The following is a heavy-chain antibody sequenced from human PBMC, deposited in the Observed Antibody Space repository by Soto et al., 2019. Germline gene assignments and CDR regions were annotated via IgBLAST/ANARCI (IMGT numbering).Heavy chain of an antibody. CDR1: RFSVTNNKY. CDR2: IYHSGAT. V-gene: IGHV4-4*02. D-gene: IGHD2-8*01. Sequence: QAQLQESGPGLVRSSGTLSLTCTVSRFSVTNNKYWNWVRQSPGKALEWIGEIYHSGATYYNPSLNARDSISMDKSKNQISLILTPVNATELSVYYCASVNRYCTDGGSSIMRAAFDVWGQGTLITVS. CDR3: ASVNRYCTDGGSSIMRAAFDV. J-gene: IGHJ3*01.